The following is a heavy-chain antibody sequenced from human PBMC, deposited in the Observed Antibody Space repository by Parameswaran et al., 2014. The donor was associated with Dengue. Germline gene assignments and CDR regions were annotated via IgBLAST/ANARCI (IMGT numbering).Heavy chain of an antibody. CDR3: ARGVGYCSGGSCYYYYYGMDV. Sequence: RWIRQPPGKGLEWIGYIYYSGSTNYNPSLKSRVTISVDTSKNQFSLKLSSVTAADTAVYYCARGVGYCSGGSCYYYYYGMDVWGQGTTVTVSS. CDR2: IYYSGST. V-gene: IGHV4-59*01. J-gene: IGHJ6*02. D-gene: IGHD2-15*01.